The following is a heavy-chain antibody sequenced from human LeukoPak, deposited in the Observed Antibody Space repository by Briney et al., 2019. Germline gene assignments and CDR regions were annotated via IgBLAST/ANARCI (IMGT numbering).Heavy chain of an antibody. CDR1: GFTFSSYG. CDR3: AKGGGIAAAPPSDY. Sequence: GGSLRLSCAASGFTFSSYGMHWVRQAPGKGLEWVAVISYDGSNKYYADSVKGRFTISRDNSKNTLYLQMNSLRAEDTAAYCCAKGGGIAAAPPSDYWGQGTLVTVTS. CDR2: ISYDGSNK. J-gene: IGHJ4*02. D-gene: IGHD6-13*01. V-gene: IGHV3-30*18.